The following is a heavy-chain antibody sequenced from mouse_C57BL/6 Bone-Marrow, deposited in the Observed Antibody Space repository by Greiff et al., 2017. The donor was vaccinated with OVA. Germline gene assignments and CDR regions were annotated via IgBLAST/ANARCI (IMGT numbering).Heavy chain of an antibody. D-gene: IGHD1-1*01. J-gene: IGHJ4*01. Sequence: QVQLQQSGAELVRPGTSVKVSCKASGYAFTNYLIEWVKQRPGQGLEWIGVINPGSGGTNYNEKFKGKATLTADKSSSTAYMQLSSLTSEDSAVYFCARGRIYYYGSSYGYAMDYWGQGTSVTVSS. CDR3: ARGRIYYYGSSYGYAMDY. CDR2: INPGSGGT. CDR1: GYAFTNYL. V-gene: IGHV1-54*01.